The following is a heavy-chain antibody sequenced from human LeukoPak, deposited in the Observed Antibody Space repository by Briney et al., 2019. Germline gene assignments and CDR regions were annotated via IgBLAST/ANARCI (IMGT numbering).Heavy chain of an antibody. D-gene: IGHD3-22*01. V-gene: IGHV4-59*12. J-gene: IGHJ4*02. CDR1: GGSISSYY. CDR3: ARDTYYYDSSGYWADY. CDR2: IYYSGST. Sequence: SETLSLTCTVSGGSISSYYWSWIRQPPGKGLEWIGYIYYSGSTNYNPSLKSRVTMSVDTSKNQFSLKLSSVTAADTAVYYCARDTYYYDSSGYWADYWGQGTLVTVSS.